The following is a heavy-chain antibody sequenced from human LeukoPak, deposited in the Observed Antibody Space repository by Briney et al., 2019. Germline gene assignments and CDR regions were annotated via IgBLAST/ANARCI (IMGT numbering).Heavy chain of an antibody. CDR3: ARDGASEDGGYYYYYMDV. V-gene: IGHV1-18*01. CDR2: ISAYNGNT. CDR1: GYTFTSYG. J-gene: IGHJ6*03. Sequence: GASVKVSCKASGYTFTSYGIGWVRQAPGQGLEWMGWISAYNGNTNYAQKLQGRVTMTTDTSTSTAYMELRSLRSDDTAVYYCARDGASEDGGYYYYYMDVWGKGTTVTVSS. D-gene: IGHD4-23*01.